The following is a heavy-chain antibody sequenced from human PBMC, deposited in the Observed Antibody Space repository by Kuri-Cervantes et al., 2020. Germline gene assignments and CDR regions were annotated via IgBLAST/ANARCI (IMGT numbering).Heavy chain of an antibody. CDR1: GFTFSSYA. D-gene: IGHD1-26*01. J-gene: IGHJ4*02. CDR3: AKDFDRGISGS. Sequence: GGSLRLSCAASGFTFSSYAMSWVRQAPGKGLEWVSAISGSGGSTYYANSVEGRFTISRDNSKNTLYLQMNSLRAEDTAVYYSAKDFDRGISGSWGQGTLVTVSS. CDR2: ISGSGGST. V-gene: IGHV3-23*01.